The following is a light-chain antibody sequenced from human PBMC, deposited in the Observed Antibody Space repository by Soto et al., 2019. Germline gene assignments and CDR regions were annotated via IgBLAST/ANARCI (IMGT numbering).Light chain of an antibody. CDR2: KAS. CDR1: QSISNW. V-gene: IGKV1-5*03. J-gene: IGKJ1*01. Sequence: DIQMTQSPSTLSASVGDRVTITCRASQSISNWLAWYQQKPGRAPDLLISKASTLESGVPSRFSGSGSGTEFTLTISGVQPDDFATYCYQQYNTYSGTFGQGTKVEIK. CDR3: QQYNTYSGT.